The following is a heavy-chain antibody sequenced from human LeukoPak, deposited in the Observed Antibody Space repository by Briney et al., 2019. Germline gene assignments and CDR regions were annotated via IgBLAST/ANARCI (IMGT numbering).Heavy chain of an antibody. V-gene: IGHV4-59*12. CDR2: MHNGVHT. CDR1: GDSISNYF. J-gene: IGHJ4*02. Sequence: SETLSLTCTVPGDSISNYFWSWIRQPPGKGLEWIGYMHNGVHTNYNPSLKSRVTISVDTSKNQFSLKLSSVTAADTAVYYCAARNYWGQGTLVTVSS. CDR3: AARNY.